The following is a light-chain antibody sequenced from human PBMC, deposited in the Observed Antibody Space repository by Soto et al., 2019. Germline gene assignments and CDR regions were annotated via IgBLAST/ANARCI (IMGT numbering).Light chain of an antibody. CDR3: NSYVSGSTYV. J-gene: IGLJ1*01. CDR2: DVS. Sequence: QSVLTQPASVSGPPGQSITISCTGTSNDVGGYNYVSWYQQHPGKAPKLIISDVSKRPSGISNRFSGSKSGNTASLTISGLQAEDEAEYYCNSYVSGSTYVFGTGTKVTVL. CDR1: SNDVGGYNY. V-gene: IGLV2-14*03.